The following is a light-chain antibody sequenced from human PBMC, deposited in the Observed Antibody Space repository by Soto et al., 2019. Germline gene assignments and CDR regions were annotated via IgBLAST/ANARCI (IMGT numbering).Light chain of an antibody. CDR1: QSVRSSY. J-gene: IGKJ2*03. Sequence: EIVLTQSPVTLSLSPGERATLSCRASQSVRSSYLAWYQQKPGQAPRLLIYGASSKATGIPDRFSGSGSGTDFTLTISRLEPEDFATYYCQQYNTFSYSFGQGTKLEIK. V-gene: IGKV3-20*01. CDR2: GAS. CDR3: QQYNTFSYS.